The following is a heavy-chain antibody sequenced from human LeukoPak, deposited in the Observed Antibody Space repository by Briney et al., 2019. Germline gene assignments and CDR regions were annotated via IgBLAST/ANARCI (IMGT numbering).Heavy chain of an antibody. V-gene: IGHV3-23*01. CDR3: AKWGVDKGEWRHYVDY. D-gene: IGHD3-16*01. CDR2: INYDGAYT. CDR1: GFTFSSND. J-gene: IGHJ4*02. Sequence: GGSLRLSCATSGFTFSSNDMSWVRQAPGKGLEWVSGINYDGAYTNYADSVKGRFTISRDNSKSTLYMQMNGLRAEDTAIYYCAKWGVDKGEWRHYVDYWGQGTLVIVSS.